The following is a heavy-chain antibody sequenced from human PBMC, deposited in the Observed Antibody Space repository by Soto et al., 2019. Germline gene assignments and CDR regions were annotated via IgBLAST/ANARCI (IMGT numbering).Heavy chain of an antibody. V-gene: IGHV3-23*01. D-gene: IGHD6-19*01. Sequence: GGSLRLSCAASGFTFSKYGMSWVRQAPGKGLEWVSLISGSGATSYYADSVKGRFAISRDNSKNTLYLQMNSLRAEDTAIYYCAIPTGLTVTGPDYWGQGTLVTVSS. J-gene: IGHJ4*02. CDR3: AIPTGLTVTGPDY. CDR2: ISGSGATS. CDR1: GFTFSKYG.